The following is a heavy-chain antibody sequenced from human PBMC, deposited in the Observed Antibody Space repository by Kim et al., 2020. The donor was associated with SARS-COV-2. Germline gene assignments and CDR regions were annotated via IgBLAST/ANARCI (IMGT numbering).Heavy chain of an antibody. V-gene: IGHV3-30*03. Sequence: NQHYGVSVKCRFTISRDNSKNTISLDMNNLRPDDTAVYYCAREASAGFDYWGQGALVTVSS. CDR3: AREASAGFDY. CDR2: NQ. D-gene: IGHD6-13*01. J-gene: IGHJ4*02.